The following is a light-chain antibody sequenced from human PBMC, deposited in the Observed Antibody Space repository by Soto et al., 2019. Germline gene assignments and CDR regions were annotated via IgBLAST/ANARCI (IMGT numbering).Light chain of an antibody. Sequence: DIQMTQSPSSLSASVEDRVIITCRASQSISNHLNWYQQKPGKAPKLLIFAASSLQSGVPSRFSGSRSGPDFTLTISSLQPEDFATYYCEQSYSVPYTFGQGTKVDIK. CDR3: EQSYSVPYT. CDR1: QSISNH. V-gene: IGKV1-39*01. J-gene: IGKJ2*01. CDR2: AAS.